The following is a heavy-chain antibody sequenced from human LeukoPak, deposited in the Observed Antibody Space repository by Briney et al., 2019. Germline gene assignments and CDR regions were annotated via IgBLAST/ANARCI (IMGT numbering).Heavy chain of an antibody. CDR3: ARQIPAMVRGVTPYFDY. J-gene: IGHJ4*02. V-gene: IGHV4-61*02. CDR1: GDSISSDDYY. D-gene: IGHD3-10*01. Sequence: SQTLSLTCTVSGDSISSDDYYWSWIRQPAGKGLEWIGRFSASGNSNYNPSLKSRLTISVDTSKNQFSLKLSSVTAADTAVYYCARQIPAMVRGVTPYFDYWGQGTLVTVSS. CDR2: FSASGNS.